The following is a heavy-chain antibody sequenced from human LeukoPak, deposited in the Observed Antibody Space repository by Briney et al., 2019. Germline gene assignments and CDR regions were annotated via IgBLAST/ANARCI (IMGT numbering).Heavy chain of an antibody. CDR3: AKGPLLRFLEWLFGAFDI. V-gene: IGHV3-23*01. CDR1: GYTFSSYA. CDR2: ISGSGGST. J-gene: IGHJ3*02. D-gene: IGHD3-3*01. Sequence: GGSLRLSCAPPGYTFSSYAMSWVREAPGEGLEWVSAISGSGGSTYYADSVKGRFTISRDNSKNTLYLQMNSLRAEDTAVYYCAKGPLLRFLEWLFGAFDIWGQGTMVTVSS.